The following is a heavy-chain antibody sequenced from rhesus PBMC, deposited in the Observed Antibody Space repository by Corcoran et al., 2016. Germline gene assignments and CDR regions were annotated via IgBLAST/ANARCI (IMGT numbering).Heavy chain of an antibody. CDR1: GFSLSTSGMG. D-gene: IGHD6-31*01. Sequence: QVTLKESGPALVKPTQTLTLTCTFSGFSLSTSGMGVGWIRQPPGKAREWLASIYWDDDKYSSTTLKSLLTISKDTSKNQVVLTMTNMDPVDTATYYCARGAGIAAADYWGQGVLVTVSS. CDR3: ARGAGIAAADY. V-gene: IGHV2S1*01. J-gene: IGHJ4*01. CDR2: IYWDDDK.